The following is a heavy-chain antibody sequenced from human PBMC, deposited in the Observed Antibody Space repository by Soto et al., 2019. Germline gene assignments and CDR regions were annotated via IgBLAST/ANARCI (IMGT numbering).Heavy chain of an antibody. CDR3: ARGGHIAVVTASFDN. CDR1: GYTFNTYY. V-gene: IGHV1-46*02. Sequence: QVQLVQSGAEVRKPGASVKVSCKPSGYTFNTYYLHWLRQAPGQALEWMGVIHPRGGGTTYAQKFRGRVTVTRDTSTTTVFMELSSLRSADTAVYYCARGGHIAVVTASFDNWGQGTLVTVSS. J-gene: IGHJ4*02. D-gene: IGHD2-21*02. CDR2: IHPRGGGT.